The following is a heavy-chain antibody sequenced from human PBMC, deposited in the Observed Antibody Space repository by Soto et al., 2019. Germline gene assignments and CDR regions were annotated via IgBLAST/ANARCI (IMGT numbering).Heavy chain of an antibody. CDR2: ISSSGSRT. J-gene: IGHJ4*02. CDR3: AKERREVVSGTGDS. CDR1: GFNFKTYA. Sequence: EVQLLESGGGLVQPGGSRRLSCAASGFNFKTYAMSWVRQAPGRGLEWVSAISSSGSRTYYADSVKGRFTISRDNSKNALFLEMNSLRAEDTALYYCAKERREVVSGTGDSWGRGTLVTVSS. V-gene: IGHV3-23*01. D-gene: IGHD6-19*01.